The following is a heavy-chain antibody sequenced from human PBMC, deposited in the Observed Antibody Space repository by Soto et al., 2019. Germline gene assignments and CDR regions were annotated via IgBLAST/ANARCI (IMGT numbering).Heavy chain of an antibody. CDR3: AKSFCSSSSCFFLWVDP. V-gene: IGHV3-23*01. Sequence: EVQLLESGGGLVQPGGSLRLSCAASGFTFSDYAMSWVRQAPGKGLECLSLISGTGVPTLYAGSVKGRFSVSRDNSTNTLCLEMNDLRVDDTAIYYCAKSFCSSSSCFFLWVDPWGPGTLVTVSS. D-gene: IGHD2-2*01. CDR1: GFTFSDYA. J-gene: IGHJ5*02. CDR2: ISGTGVPT.